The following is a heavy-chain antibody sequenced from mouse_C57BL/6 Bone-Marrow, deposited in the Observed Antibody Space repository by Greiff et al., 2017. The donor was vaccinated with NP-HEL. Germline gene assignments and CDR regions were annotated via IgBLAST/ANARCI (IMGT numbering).Heavy chain of an antibody. V-gene: IGHV1-7*01. CDR2: INPSSGYT. CDR1: GYTFTSYW. Sequence: QVQLQQSGAELAKPGASVKLSCKASGYTFTSYWMHWVQQRPGQGLEWIGYINPSSGYTKYNQKFKDKATLTADKSSSTAYMQLSSLTYEDSAVYYCARPITTVVATDWYFDVWGTGTTVTVSS. J-gene: IGHJ1*03. CDR3: ARPITTVVATDWYFDV. D-gene: IGHD1-1*01.